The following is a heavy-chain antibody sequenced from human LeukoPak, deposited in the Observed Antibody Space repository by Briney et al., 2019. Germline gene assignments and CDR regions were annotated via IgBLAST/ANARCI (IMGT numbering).Heavy chain of an antibody. CDR1: GGAISTYY. V-gene: IGHV4-59*01. J-gene: IGHJ4*02. Sequence: PSETLSLTGTLSGGAISTYYWSWIRQPPGKGLEWIGYIYHRGSTNYNPPLKSRVTISVDTSKNQSSLKLSSVTAADTAVYYCARGGGYASPIGYWGQGALVSVSS. D-gene: IGHD5-12*01. CDR3: ARGGGYASPIGY. CDR2: IYHRGST.